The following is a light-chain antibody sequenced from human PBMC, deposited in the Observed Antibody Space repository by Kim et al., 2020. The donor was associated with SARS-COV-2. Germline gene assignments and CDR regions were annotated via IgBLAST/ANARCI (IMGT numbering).Light chain of an antibody. Sequence: SELTQPPSVSVAPGKTARITCGGNNIGSKSVHWYQQKPGQAPVLVIYYDSDRPSGIPERFSGSNSGNTATLTISRVEAGDEADYYCQVWDSSSDHWVFGGGTQLTVL. CDR1: NIGSKS. CDR2: YDS. CDR3: QVWDSSSDHWV. V-gene: IGLV3-21*04. J-gene: IGLJ3*02.